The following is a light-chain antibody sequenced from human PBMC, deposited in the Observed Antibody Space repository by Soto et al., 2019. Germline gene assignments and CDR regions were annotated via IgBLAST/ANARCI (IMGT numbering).Light chain of an antibody. CDR1: PSISDT. Sequence: ELVMTQSPATLSVSPGGILTLSCRASPSISDTIAWYQQKPGQAPRLLIYCASARATGFPARFSGSGSGTDFTLTISSLQSEDFAVYYCQQYNNWPWTFGQGTKVDIK. CDR2: CAS. CDR3: QQYNNWPWT. J-gene: IGKJ1*01. V-gene: IGKV3-15*01.